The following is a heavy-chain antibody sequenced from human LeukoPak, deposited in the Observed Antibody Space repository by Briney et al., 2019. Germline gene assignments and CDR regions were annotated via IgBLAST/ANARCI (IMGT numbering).Heavy chain of an antibody. CDR2: IWYDGTDK. CDR3: ARSGSTYYYGMDV. V-gene: IGHV3-33*08. CDR1: GFTFSSYG. Sequence: GGSLRLSCGASGFTFSSYGMHWVRQGPGKGLEWVTFIWYDGTDKNYADSVKGRFTISRDNSKNTLYLQMNSLRAEDTAVYYCARSGSTYYYGMDVWGQGTTVTVSS. D-gene: IGHD3-10*01. J-gene: IGHJ6*02.